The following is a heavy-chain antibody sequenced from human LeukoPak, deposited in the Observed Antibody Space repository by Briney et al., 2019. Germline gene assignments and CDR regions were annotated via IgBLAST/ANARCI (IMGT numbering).Heavy chain of an antibody. V-gene: IGHV3-66*02. CDR1: GFTVSSNY. CDR3: ASRISRYCSSSWEKDGMDV. CDR2: IYSGGST. J-gene: IGHJ6*02. Sequence: GGSLRLSCAASGFTVSSNYMSWVRQAPGKGLEWVSVIYSGGSTYYADSVKGRFTISRDNSKNTLYLQMNSLRAEDTAVYYCASRISRYCSSSWEKDGMDVWGQGTTVTVSS. D-gene: IGHD6-13*01.